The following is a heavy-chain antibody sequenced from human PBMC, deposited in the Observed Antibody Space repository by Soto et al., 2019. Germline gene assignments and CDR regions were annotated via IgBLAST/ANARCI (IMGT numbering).Heavy chain of an antibody. D-gene: IGHD4-17*01. V-gene: IGHV4-39*01. CDR1: GGSISSSSYY. J-gene: IGHJ4*02. Sequence: QLQLQESGPGLVKPSETLSLTCTVSGGSISSSSYYWGWIRQPPGKGLEWIGSIYYSGRTYYNPSLKSRVTISVDTSKNQFSLTLSSVTAADTAVYYCARRDYGDPGGFDYWGQGTLVTVSS. CDR2: IYYSGRT. CDR3: ARRDYGDPGGFDY.